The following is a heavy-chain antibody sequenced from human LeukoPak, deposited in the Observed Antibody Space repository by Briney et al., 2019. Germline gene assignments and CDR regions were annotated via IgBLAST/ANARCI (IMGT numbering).Heavy chain of an antibody. J-gene: IGHJ4*02. CDR3: VRNRTAGTFDS. V-gene: IGHV4-39*05. CDR1: GGSMFSGFYY. CDR2: LYNSGST. D-gene: IGHD1-14*01. Sequence: SETPSLTCSVSGGSMFSGFYYWGWVRQTPGKGLEWIGSLYNSGSTHYNPSLKSRVALSIDTSNSQFSLTMHSVTAADTAVYYCVRNRTAGTFDSWGQGTLVIVSS.